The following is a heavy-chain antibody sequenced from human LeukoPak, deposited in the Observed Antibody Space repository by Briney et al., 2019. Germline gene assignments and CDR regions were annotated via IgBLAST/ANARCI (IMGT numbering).Heavy chain of an antibody. Sequence: ASVKVSCKVSGYTLTELSMHWVRQAPGKGLEWMGGFDPEDGETIYAQKFQGRVTMTEDTSTDTAYMELSSLRSEDTAVYYCARVYYDSSGYYLNWFDPWGQGTLVTVSS. D-gene: IGHD3-22*01. V-gene: IGHV1-24*01. J-gene: IGHJ5*02. CDR2: FDPEDGET. CDR3: ARVYYDSSGYYLNWFDP. CDR1: GYTLTELS.